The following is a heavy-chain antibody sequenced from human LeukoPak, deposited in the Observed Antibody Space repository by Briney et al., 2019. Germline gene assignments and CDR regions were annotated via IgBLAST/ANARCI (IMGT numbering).Heavy chain of an antibody. J-gene: IGHJ4*02. V-gene: IGHV6-1*01. CDR3: ATGGVATGFDY. CDR1: GDSVSSNSGV. Sequence: SQTLSLTCAISGDSVSSNSGVWNWIRQSPSRGLEWLGRTYYRSKWHNDYEESVKSRIGINPDTSKNQYSLQLNSVTPEDTAVYYCATGGVATGFDYWGQGTLVTVSS. CDR2: TYYRSKWHN.